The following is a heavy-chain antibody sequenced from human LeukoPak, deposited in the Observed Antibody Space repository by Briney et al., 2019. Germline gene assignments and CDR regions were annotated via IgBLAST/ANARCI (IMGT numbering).Heavy chain of an antibody. Sequence: SETLSLTCTVSGGSISSYYWSWIRQPAGTALEWIGRIYTSGTITYNPSLKSRVTMSVDTSKNQFSLKLSSVTAADTAVYYCARFGSGSYYNVPYFDYWGQGTLVTVSS. CDR1: GGSISSYY. V-gene: IGHV4-4*07. J-gene: IGHJ4*02. CDR3: ARFGSGSYYNVPYFDY. CDR2: IYTSGTI. D-gene: IGHD3-10*01.